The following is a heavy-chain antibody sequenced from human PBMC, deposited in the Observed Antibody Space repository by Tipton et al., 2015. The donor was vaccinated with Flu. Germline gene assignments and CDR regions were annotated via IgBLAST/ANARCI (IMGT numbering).Heavy chain of an antibody. Sequence: SLRLSCAASGFTMSDYYMSWVRQAPGKGLEWVANINQDGSEKYYVDSVKGRFTISRDNAKNSLYLQLNSLRAEDTAVYYCSISLNSWGQGTLVTVSS. CDR2: INQDGSEK. CDR1: GFTMSDYY. J-gene: IGHJ4*02. CDR3: SISLNS. V-gene: IGHV3-7*01.